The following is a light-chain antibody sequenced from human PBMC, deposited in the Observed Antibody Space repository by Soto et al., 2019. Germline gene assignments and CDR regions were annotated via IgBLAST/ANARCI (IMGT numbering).Light chain of an antibody. V-gene: IGLV1-44*01. J-gene: IGLJ3*02. CDR3: AAWDDGLNGWV. CDR2: STN. Sequence: QSVLTQRPSASGTPGQRVTISCSGSRSSIGTNTVNWYQQFPGTAPKVLIYSTNQRPSGVPDRFSGSKSGTSASLAISGLQSEDEADYYCAAWDDGLNGWVFGGGTKVTVL. CDR1: RSSIGTNT.